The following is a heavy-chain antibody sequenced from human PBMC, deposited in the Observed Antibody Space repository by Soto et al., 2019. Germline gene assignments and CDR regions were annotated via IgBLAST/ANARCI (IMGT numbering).Heavy chain of an antibody. CDR2: IHETVGT. J-gene: IGHJ2*01. CDR1: GGSMSRYY. CDR3: ARDVRPAGLAYFDL. V-gene: IGHV4-59*12. Sequence: QVQLQESGPGLVKPSETLSLTCSFSGGSMSRYYWSWIRQPPGKGLEWIGNIHETVGTNFNASLKNRVTISLDTSKSAFTLHLTSVTAADTAVYYCARDVRPAGLAYFDLWGRGTLVTVSS. D-gene: IGHD6-13*01.